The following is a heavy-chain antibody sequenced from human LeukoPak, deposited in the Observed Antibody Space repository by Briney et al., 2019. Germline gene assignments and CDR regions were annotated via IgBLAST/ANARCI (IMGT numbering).Heavy chain of an antibody. Sequence: PGGSLRLSCAASGFTFSDYYMTWIRQAPGKGLEWVSYISSSGSTIYSADSVKGRFTISRDNSKNTLYLQMNSLRAEDTAVYYCAKVPYYDFWSSFMDVWGKGTTVTVSS. CDR2: ISSSGSTI. CDR3: AKVPYYDFWSSFMDV. J-gene: IGHJ6*03. V-gene: IGHV3-11*01. D-gene: IGHD3-3*01. CDR1: GFTFSDYY.